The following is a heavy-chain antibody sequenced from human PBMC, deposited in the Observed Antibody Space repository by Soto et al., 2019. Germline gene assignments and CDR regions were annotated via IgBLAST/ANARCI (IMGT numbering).Heavy chain of an antibody. D-gene: IGHD6-19*01. CDR1: GFTFSNAW. V-gene: IGHV3-15*07. Sequence: GGSLRLSCAASGFTFSNAWMNWVRQAPGKGLEWVGRIKSKTDGGTTDYAAPVKGRFTISRDDSKNTLYLQMNSLKTEDTAVYYCTTAYSSGWYPSGEDYFDYWGQGTLVTVSS. CDR2: IKSKTDGGTT. J-gene: IGHJ4*02. CDR3: TTAYSSGWYPSGEDYFDY.